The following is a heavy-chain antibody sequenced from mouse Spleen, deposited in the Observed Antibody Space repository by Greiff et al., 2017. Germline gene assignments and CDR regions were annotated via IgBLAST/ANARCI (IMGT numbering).Heavy chain of an antibody. D-gene: IGHD1-1*01. CDR3: ARGDYGSRDFDV. V-gene: IGHV3-6*01. CDR1: GYSITSGYY. Sequence: EVQLQESGPGLVKPSQSLSLTCSVTGYSITSGYYWNWIRQFPGNKLEWMGYISYDGSNNYNPSLKNRISITRDTSKNQFFLKLNSVTTEDTATYYCARGDYGSRDFDVWGAGTTVTVSS. J-gene: IGHJ1*01. CDR2: ISYDGSN.